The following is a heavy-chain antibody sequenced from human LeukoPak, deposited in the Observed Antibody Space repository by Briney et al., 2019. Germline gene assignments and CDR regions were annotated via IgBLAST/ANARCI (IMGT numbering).Heavy chain of an antibody. Sequence: ASVKVSCKASGYTFTSYDINWVRQATGQGLEWMGWMNPNSGNTGYAQKFQGRVTMTRNTSISTAYMELSSLRSEDTAVYYCARESGGNYYYYYMDVWGKGTTVTVSS. CDR2: MNPNSGNT. J-gene: IGHJ6*03. D-gene: IGHD2-15*01. CDR3: ARESGGNYYYYYMDV. CDR1: GYTFTSYD. V-gene: IGHV1-8*01.